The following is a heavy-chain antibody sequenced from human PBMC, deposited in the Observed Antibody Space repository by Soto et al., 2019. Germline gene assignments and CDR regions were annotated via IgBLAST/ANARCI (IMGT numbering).Heavy chain of an antibody. CDR3: ARSLAATTPYFDN. V-gene: IGHV4-39*01. CDR1: GGSIRGSSYY. D-gene: IGHD2-15*01. CDR2: IYYTGDT. Sequence: SETRSLTCTVSGGSIRGSSYYWGWIRQPPGKGLEWIGCIYYTGDTYYNPSLKSRVAISVDTSRNKFSLKLSSVTAADTAVYYCARSLAATTPYFDNWGQGTMVTVAS. J-gene: IGHJ4*02.